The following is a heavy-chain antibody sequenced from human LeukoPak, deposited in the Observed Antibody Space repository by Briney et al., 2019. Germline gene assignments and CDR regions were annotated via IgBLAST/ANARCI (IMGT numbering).Heavy chain of an antibody. V-gene: IGHV3-30*18. CDR2: ISYDGSNK. D-gene: IGHD1-1*01. CDR3: AKGAGTFGYGMDV. Sequence: PGRSLRLSCAASGFTFSSYGMHWVRQAPGKGLEWVAVISYDGSNKYYADSVKGRFTISRDNSKNTLYLQMNGLRAEDTAVYYCAKGAGTFGYGMDVWGQGTTVTVSS. CDR1: GFTFSSYG. J-gene: IGHJ6*02.